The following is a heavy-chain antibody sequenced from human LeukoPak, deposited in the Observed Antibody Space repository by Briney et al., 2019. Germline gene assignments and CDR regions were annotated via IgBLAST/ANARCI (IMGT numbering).Heavy chain of an antibody. D-gene: IGHD3-16*02. Sequence: GGSLRLSCAASGFTFSSYAMHWVRQAPGKGLEWVAVISYDGSNKYYADSVKGRFTISRDNSKNTLYLQMNSLRAEDTAVYYCAGDVHYDYVWGSYRTSPFRHWGQGTLVTVSS. V-gene: IGHV3-30-3*01. CDR1: GFTFSSYA. CDR3: AGDVHYDYVWGSYRTSPFRH. J-gene: IGHJ1*01. CDR2: ISYDGSNK.